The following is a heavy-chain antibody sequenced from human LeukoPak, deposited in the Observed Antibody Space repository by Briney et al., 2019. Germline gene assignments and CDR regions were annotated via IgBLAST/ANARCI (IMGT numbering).Heavy chain of an antibody. CDR3: ARAYLGAYYYDSSGPWYFDY. CDR2: ISSSSSYI. J-gene: IGHJ4*02. CDR1: GFTFSSYS. Sequence: GGSLRLSCAASGFTFSSYSMNWVRQAPGKGLEWVSSISSSSSYIYYADSVKGRFTISRDNAKNSLYLQMNSLRAEDTAVYYCARAYLGAYYYDSSGPWYFDYWGQGTLVIVSS. D-gene: IGHD3-22*01. V-gene: IGHV3-21*01.